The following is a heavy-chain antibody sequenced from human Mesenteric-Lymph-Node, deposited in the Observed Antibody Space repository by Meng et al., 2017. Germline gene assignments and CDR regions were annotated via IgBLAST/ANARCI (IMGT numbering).Heavy chain of an antibody. CDR3: ARHQFYDFWSGYYDAFDI. D-gene: IGHD3-3*01. V-gene: IGHV2-70*04. CDR1: GFAPSTSGFR. Sequence: GPTLVKPTQTLTLTCTFSGFAPSTSGFRVSWIRQPPGKALEWLARIDWHDDKFYSTSLKTRLTISKDTSKNQVVLTMTNMVPVDTATYYCARHQFYDFWSGYYDAFDIWGQGTMVTVSS. J-gene: IGHJ3*02. CDR2: IDWHDDK.